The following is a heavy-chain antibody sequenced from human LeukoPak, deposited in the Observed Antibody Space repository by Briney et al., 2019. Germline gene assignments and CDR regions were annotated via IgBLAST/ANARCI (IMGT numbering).Heavy chain of an antibody. D-gene: IGHD2-2*01. Sequence: PGKSLRLSCAASGFTFSSYALHWVRQAPGKGLEWVAVTSYDGSNKYYADSVKGRFTISRDNSKNTLYLQMNSLRAEDTAVYFCAREAAVVVPVAFDYWGQGTLVTVSS. V-gene: IGHV3-30-3*01. CDR3: AREAAVVVPVAFDY. CDR2: TSYDGSNK. CDR1: GFTFSSYA. J-gene: IGHJ4*02.